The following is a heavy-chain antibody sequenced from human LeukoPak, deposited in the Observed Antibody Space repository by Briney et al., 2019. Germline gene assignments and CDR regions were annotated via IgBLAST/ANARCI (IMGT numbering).Heavy chain of an antibody. V-gene: IGHV3-23*01. J-gene: IGHJ4*02. CDR1: GFTFSSYA. CDR2: ISGSGGST. Sequence: GGSLRLSCAASGFTFSSYAMSWVRQAPGKGLEWVSAISGSGGSTYYADSVKGRFTISRDNSKNTLYLQMNSLRAEDTAVYYCAKEASGSGSYYPEPFDYWGQGTLVTVTS. CDR3: AKEASGSGSYYPEPFDY. D-gene: IGHD3-10*01.